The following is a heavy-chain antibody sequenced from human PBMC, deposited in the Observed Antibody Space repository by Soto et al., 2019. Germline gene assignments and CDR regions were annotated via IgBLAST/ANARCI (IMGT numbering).Heavy chain of an antibody. CDR1: GFTFSSYA. CDR3: AKEVLPGDIVVVPAALYFDY. J-gene: IGHJ4*02. Sequence: GGSLSLSCAASGFTFSSYAMSWVRQAPGKGLEWVSAISGSGGSTYYADSVKGRFTISRDNSKNTLFLQMNSLRAEDTAVYYCAKEVLPGDIVVVPAALYFDYWGQGTLVTVSS. V-gene: IGHV3-23*01. D-gene: IGHD2-2*01. CDR2: ISGSGGST.